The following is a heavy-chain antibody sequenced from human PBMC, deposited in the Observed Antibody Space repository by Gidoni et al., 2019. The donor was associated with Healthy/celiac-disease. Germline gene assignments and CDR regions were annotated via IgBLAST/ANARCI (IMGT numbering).Heavy chain of an antibody. V-gene: IGHV1-2*02. D-gene: IGHD6-19*01. CDR1: GYTFTGYY. Sequence: QVQLVQSGAEVKKPGASVKVSCKASGYTFTGYYMHWVRQAPGQGLEWMGWINPNSGGTNYAQKFQGRVTMTRDMSISTAYMELSRLRSDDTAVYYCASLIAVAGTGVDAFDIWGQGTMVTVSS. J-gene: IGHJ3*02. CDR2: INPNSGGT. CDR3: ASLIAVAGTGVDAFDI.